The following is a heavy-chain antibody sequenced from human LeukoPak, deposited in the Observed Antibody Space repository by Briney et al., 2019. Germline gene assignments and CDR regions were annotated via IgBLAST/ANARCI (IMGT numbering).Heavy chain of an antibody. CDR2: ISYDGSNE. Sequence: GGSLRLSCAASGFTFSSYGMPWVRQAPGKGLEWVAVISYDGSNEYYADSVKGRFTISRDNSKNTLYLQMNSLRAEDTAVYYCAKEFPVDYWGQGTLVTVSS. V-gene: IGHV3-30*18. CDR1: GFTFSSYG. J-gene: IGHJ4*02. CDR3: AKEFPVDY.